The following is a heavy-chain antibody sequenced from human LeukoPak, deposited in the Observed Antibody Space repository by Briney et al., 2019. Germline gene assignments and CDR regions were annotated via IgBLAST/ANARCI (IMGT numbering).Heavy chain of an antibody. V-gene: IGHV5-51*01. CDR3: AREYYYGSGTSEYFDS. CDR2: IYPGDSNT. CDR1: GYSFTNYW. J-gene: IGHJ4*02. D-gene: IGHD3-10*01. Sequence: GESLRTSCKGSGYSFTNYWVAWVRQMPGKGLGWLGIIYPGDSNTRYSPPFQGQVTNSADKSISTAYLQWSSPKASDTAMYYCAREYYYGSGTSEYFDSWGQGTLVTVSS.